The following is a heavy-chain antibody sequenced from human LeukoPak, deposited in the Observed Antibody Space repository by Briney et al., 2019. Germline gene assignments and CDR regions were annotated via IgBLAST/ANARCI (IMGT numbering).Heavy chain of an antibody. D-gene: IGHD1-1*01. CDR1: GFTFSNYA. J-gene: IGHJ6*02. Sequence: GGSLRLSCAASGFTFSNYAMSWGRQAPGKGLEWVSGIGDSGISTYYADSVKGRFTISRDNSKSTLYLQMNGLRAEDTAVYYCAKVGASFYYGMDVWGQGTTVTVSS. CDR2: IGDSGIST. CDR3: AKVGASFYYGMDV. V-gene: IGHV3-23*01.